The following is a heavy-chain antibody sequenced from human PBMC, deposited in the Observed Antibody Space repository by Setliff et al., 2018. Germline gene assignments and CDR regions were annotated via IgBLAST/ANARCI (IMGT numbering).Heavy chain of an antibody. V-gene: IGHV1-18*04. J-gene: IGHJ4*02. Sequence: ASVKVSCKASGYIFAGYYMHWVRQTPGQGLEWMGWISGYTGNTNYAQKLQGRVTMTTDTSTSTAYMELRSLTSDDTAVYYCSRLVRYCTTTACQGASGAEFWGQGTLVTVSS. CDR3: SRLVRYCTTTACQGASGAEF. CDR2: ISGYTGNT. D-gene: IGHD2-8*01. CDR1: GYIFAGYY.